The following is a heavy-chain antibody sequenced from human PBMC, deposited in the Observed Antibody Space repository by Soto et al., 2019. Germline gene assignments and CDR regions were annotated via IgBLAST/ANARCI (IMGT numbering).Heavy chain of an antibody. CDR3: AREGGGPYFDY. V-gene: IGHV4-59*01. J-gene: IGHJ4*02. CDR1: GGSISSYF. D-gene: IGHD3-16*01. CDR2: IYYSGST. Sequence: PSETLSLTCTVSGGSISSYFWTWIRQPPGKGLEWIGYIYYSGSTNYNPSLKSRVTISVDTSKNQFSLKLSSVTAADTAVYYCAREGGGPYFDYWGQGTLVTVSS.